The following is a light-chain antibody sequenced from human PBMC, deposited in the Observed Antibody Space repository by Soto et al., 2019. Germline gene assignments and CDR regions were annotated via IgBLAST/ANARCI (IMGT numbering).Light chain of an antibody. J-gene: IGKJ4*01. Sequence: DIVLTQFPGTLSLSPGERATLSCRASQSLTRSYLAWYRQKVGQAPRLLIYGANTRAAGIPDRFSGSGSGTDFTLTISRLEPEDFAVYYCQQYTKSPLTFGGGTKVDIK. CDR1: QSLTRSY. V-gene: IGKV3-20*01. CDR3: QQYTKSPLT. CDR2: GAN.